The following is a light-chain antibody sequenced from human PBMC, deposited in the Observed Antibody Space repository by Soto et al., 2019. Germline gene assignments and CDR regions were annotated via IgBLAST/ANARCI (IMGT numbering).Light chain of an antibody. V-gene: IGKV1-5*01. CDR1: QSISSW. J-gene: IGKJ1*01. Sequence: DIQMTQSPSTLSASVGDRVTITCRASQSISSWLAWYQQKPGKAPKLLIYDASSLESGVPSRFSGSGSGTAFTLTISSLQPDDFATYYCQQYNSYSPGFGQGTKVEIK. CDR3: QQYNSYSPG. CDR2: DAS.